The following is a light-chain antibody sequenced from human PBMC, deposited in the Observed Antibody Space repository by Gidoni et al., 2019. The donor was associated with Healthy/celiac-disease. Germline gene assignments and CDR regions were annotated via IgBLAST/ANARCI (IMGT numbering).Light chain of an antibody. CDR3: QQYGSSRWT. J-gene: IGKJ1*01. Sequence: EIVFTQSPGTLSLSPGERATLSCRASQSVSSSYLAWYQQKPGQAPRLLIYGASSRATGIPDRFSGSGSGTDFTLTISRLEPEDFAVYYCQQYGSSRWTFXQXTKVEIK. CDR1: QSVSSSY. CDR2: GAS. V-gene: IGKV3-20*01.